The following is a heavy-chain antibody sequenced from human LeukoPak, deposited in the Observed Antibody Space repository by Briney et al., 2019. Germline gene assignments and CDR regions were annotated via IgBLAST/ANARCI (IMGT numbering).Heavy chain of an antibody. J-gene: IGHJ4*02. CDR3: ARDYYGSGSYFDY. CDR2: IYYSGST. CDR1: GGSISSGGYY. D-gene: IGHD3-10*01. Sequence: SETLSLTCTVSGGSISSGGYYWSRIRQHPGKGLEWIGYIYYSGSTYYNPSLKSRVTISVDTSKNQFSLKLSSVTAADTAVYYCARDYYGSGSYFDYWGQGTLVTVSS. V-gene: IGHV4-31*03.